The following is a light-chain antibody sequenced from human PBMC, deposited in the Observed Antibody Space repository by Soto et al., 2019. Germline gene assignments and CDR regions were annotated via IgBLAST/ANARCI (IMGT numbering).Light chain of an antibody. CDR3: ISYAGTAYV. Sequence: QSVLTQPPSASGSPGQSVTISCSGTSSDVGGYNYVSWYQQHPGKAPKLMIYEVSKRPSGVPDRFSGSKSGNTASLTVSGLQAEDEADYYSISYAGTAYVFGTGTKLTVL. J-gene: IGLJ1*01. CDR1: SSDVGGYNY. V-gene: IGLV2-8*01. CDR2: EVS.